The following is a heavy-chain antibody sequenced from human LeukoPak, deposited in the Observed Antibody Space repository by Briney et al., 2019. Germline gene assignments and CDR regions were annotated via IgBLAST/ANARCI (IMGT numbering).Heavy chain of an antibody. V-gene: IGHV3-64*01. CDR3: AKARYDGEVMIAATDY. Sequence: GGSLRLSCAASGFTFSSYAMHWVRQAPGKGLEYVSAISSNGGSTYYANSVKGRFTISRDNSKNTLYLQMGSLRAEDMAVYYCAKARYDGEVMIAATDYWGQGTLVTVSS. CDR1: GFTFSSYA. D-gene: IGHD2-15*01. J-gene: IGHJ4*02. CDR2: ISSNGGST.